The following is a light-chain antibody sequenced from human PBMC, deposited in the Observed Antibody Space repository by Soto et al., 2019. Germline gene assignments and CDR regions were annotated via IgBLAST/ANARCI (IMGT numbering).Light chain of an antibody. V-gene: IGLV2-14*01. CDR2: EVS. CDR3: SSYTSSSTLLYV. J-gene: IGLJ1*01. Sequence: QSALTQPASVSGSPGQSITMSCTGTSSDVGGYNYVSWYQQHPGKAPKLMIYEVSNRPSGVSNRFSGSKSGNTASLTISGLQAEDEADYYCSSYTSSSTLLYVFGTGTKLTVL. CDR1: SSDVGGYNY.